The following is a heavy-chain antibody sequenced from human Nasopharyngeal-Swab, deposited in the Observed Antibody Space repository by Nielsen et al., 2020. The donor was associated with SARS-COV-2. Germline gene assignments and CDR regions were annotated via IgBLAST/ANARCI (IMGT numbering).Heavy chain of an antibody. D-gene: IGHD3-16*01. J-gene: IGHJ6*02. CDR3: ARGAEFGYYGMDV. V-gene: IGHV1-46*02. Sequence: ASVKVSCKASGYTFNNYYIHWVRQAPGQGLEWMGMINPGSGGTTYAQKLQGRVTMTRDTSTSTVFMDLSSLRSEDTAVYYCARGAEFGYYGMDVWGQGTTVTVSS. CDR1: GYTFNNYY. CDR2: INPGSGGT.